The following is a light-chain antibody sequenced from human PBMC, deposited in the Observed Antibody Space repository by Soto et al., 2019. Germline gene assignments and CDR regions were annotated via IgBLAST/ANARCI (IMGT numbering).Light chain of an antibody. Sequence: ETVLTQSPGTLSLSPGERATLFCRASQSITSNHLAWCQQKPGQAPRLLIYGASSRATGIPDRFSGSGSGTDFTLTISRLEPEDFAVYYCQQHGTSPPSWTFGQGTKVEIK. CDR2: GAS. V-gene: IGKV3-20*01. CDR1: QSITSNH. CDR3: QQHGTSPPSWT. J-gene: IGKJ1*01.